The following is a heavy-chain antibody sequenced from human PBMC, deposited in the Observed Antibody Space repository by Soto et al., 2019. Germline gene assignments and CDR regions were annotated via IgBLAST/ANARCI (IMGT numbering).Heavy chain of an antibody. V-gene: IGHV6-1*01. D-gene: IGHD3-3*02. J-gene: IGHJ2*01. Sequence: PSQTLSLTCAISGDSVSTNSATWNWIRQSPSRGLEWLGRTYYRSKWYNDYAVSVKSRIAINPDTSKNQFSLRLNSVTPEDTAVYYCARSFSFYWYFDLWGRGTLVTVSS. CDR2: TYYRSKWYN. CDR3: ARSFSFYWYFDL. CDR1: GDSVSTNSAT.